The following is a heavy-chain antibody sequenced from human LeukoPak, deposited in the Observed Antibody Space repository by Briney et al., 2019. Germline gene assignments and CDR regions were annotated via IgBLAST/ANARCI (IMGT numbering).Heavy chain of an antibody. V-gene: IGHV3-48*03. Sequence: QPGGSLRPSCAASGFTFSSYEMNWVRQAPGKGLEWVSYISSSGSTIYYADTVKGRFTISRDNAKNSLYLQMNSLRAEDTAVYYCASLSGYYYYGSGSVDYWGRGTLVTVSS. CDR2: ISSSGSTI. D-gene: IGHD3-10*01. J-gene: IGHJ4*02. CDR1: GFTFSSYE. CDR3: ASLSGYYYYGSGSVDY.